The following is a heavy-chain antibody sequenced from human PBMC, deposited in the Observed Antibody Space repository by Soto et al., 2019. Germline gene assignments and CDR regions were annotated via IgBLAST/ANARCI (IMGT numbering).Heavy chain of an antibody. CDR1: GYTFTGYY. CDR3: AREVDVNKCFDS. V-gene: IGHV1-2*02. J-gene: IGHJ4*02. Sequence: SVKVSCKASGYTFTGYYLHWVRQAPGQGLEWMGRINPNSGVTNYAQKFQGRVTMTSDSSIRTAYMELTGLRSDDTAVYYCAREVDVNKCFDSWGQGTLVTVSS. D-gene: IGHD5-12*01. CDR2: INPNSGVT.